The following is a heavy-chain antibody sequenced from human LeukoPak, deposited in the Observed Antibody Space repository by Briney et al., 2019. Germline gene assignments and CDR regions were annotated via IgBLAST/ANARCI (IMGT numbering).Heavy chain of an antibody. V-gene: IGHV4-4*07. J-gene: IGHJ4*02. Sequence: PSETLSLTRTVSGYSISGYYWSWSRQPAGKGLDWIGRMYTSGTTNSNPSLRSRVTMSVDTTKNQFSLKLRSVTAADTAVYYCARAADYDRSAYEYWGQGTPVTVSS. CDR3: ARAADYDRSAYEY. D-gene: IGHD3-22*01. CDR1: GYSISGYY. CDR2: MYTSGTT.